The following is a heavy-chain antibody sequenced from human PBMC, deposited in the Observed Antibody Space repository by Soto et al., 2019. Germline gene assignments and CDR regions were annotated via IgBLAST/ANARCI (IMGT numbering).Heavy chain of an antibody. CDR2: ISYDGSNK. CDR1: GFTFSSYG. D-gene: IGHD3-9*01. V-gene: IGHV3-30*18. Sequence: SLRLSCAASGFTFSSYGMHWVRQAPGKGLEWVAVISYDGSNKYYADSVKGRFTISRDNSKNTLYLQMNSLRAEDTAVYYCAKALLRYFDWLPPFDYWGQGTLVTVSS. CDR3: AKALLRYFDWLPPFDY. J-gene: IGHJ4*02.